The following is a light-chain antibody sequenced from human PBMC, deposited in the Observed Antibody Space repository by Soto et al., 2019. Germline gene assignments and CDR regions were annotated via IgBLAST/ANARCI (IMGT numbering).Light chain of an antibody. CDR2: DAS. CDR1: QSVSSY. J-gene: IGKJ5*01. V-gene: IGKV3-11*01. CDR3: QQRSNWPPIP. Sequence: EIVLTQSPATLSLTPGERATLSCRASQSVSSYLAWYQQNPGQAPRLLIYDASNRATGIPARFIGSGSGTDFTLTISSLEPEDFAVYYCQQRSNWPPIPFGQGTRLEIK.